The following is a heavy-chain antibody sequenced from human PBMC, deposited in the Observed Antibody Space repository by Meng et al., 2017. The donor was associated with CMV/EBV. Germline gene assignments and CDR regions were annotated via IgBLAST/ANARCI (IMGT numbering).Heavy chain of an antibody. CDR1: GYTFTGYY. CDR2: INPNSGGT. Sequence: ASVKVSCKASGYTFTGYYMHWVRQAPGQGLEWMGWINPNSGGTNYAQKFQGRVTMTRDTSISTAYMELSSLRAEDTAVYYCAKVLGYSSSWCDAFDIWGQGTMVTVSS. V-gene: IGHV1-2*02. D-gene: IGHD6-13*01. J-gene: IGHJ3*02. CDR3: AKVLGYSSSWCDAFDI.